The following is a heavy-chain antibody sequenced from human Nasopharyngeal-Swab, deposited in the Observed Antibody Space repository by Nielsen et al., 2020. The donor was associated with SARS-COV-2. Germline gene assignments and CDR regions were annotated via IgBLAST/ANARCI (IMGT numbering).Heavy chain of an antibody. J-gene: IGHJ4*02. Sequence: VRQAPGKGLEWVAVISYDGSNKYYADSVKGRFTISRDNSKNTLYLQMNSLRAEDTAVYYCARDASDYGDYAIDYWGQGTLVTVSS. CDR2: ISYDGSNK. CDR3: ARDASDYGDYAIDY. D-gene: IGHD4-17*01. V-gene: IGHV3-30-3*01.